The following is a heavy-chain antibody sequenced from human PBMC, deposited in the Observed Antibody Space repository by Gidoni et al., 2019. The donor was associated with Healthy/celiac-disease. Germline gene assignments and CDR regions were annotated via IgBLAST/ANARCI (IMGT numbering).Heavy chain of an antibody. J-gene: IGHJ4*02. D-gene: IGHD3-22*01. CDR3: AKDLAYYDSSGYPWDY. V-gene: IGHV3-30*18. Sequence: QVQLVESGGGVVQPGRSLRLSCAASGFTFSSYGMHWVRQAPGKGLEWVAVISYDGSNKYYADSVKGRFTISRDNSKNTLYLQINSLRAEDTAVYYCAKDLAYYDSSGYPWDYWGQGTLVTVSS. CDR2: ISYDGSNK. CDR1: GFTFSSYG.